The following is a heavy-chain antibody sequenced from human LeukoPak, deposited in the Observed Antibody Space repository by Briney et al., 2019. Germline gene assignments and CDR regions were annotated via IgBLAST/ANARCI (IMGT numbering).Heavy chain of an antibody. V-gene: IGHV3-23*01. CDR2: INSDGDSA. CDR3: ARRGNAFDI. CDR1: GFSFSTYA. Sequence: PGGSLRLSCVASGFSFSTYAMTWVRQAPGKGLEWVSFINSDGDSAYYADFVKGRFTISRDNSKNTLYLQMNSLRAEDTALYYGARRGNAFDIWGQGTMVTVCS. D-gene: IGHD3-16*01. J-gene: IGHJ3*02.